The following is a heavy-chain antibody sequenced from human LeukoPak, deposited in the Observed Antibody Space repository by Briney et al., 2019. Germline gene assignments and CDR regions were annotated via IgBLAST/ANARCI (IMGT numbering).Heavy chain of an antibody. D-gene: IGHD6-19*01. CDR1: GVTFSSYA. CDR3: ARDPQWLVRFDY. J-gene: IGHJ4*02. Sequence: GGSLRLSCAASGVTFSSYAMHWVRQAPGKGLEWVAVISYDGSNKYYADSVKGRFTISRDNSKNTLYLQMNSLRAEDTAVYYCARDPQWLVRFDYWGQGTLVTVSS. CDR2: ISYDGSNK. V-gene: IGHV3-30-3*01.